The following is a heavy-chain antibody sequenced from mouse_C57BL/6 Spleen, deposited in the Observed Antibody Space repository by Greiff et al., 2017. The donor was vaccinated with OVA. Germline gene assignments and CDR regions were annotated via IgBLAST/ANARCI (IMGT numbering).Heavy chain of an antibody. CDR3: ARYPGYFDY. V-gene: IGHV1-50*01. CDR2: IDPSDSYT. J-gene: IGHJ2*01. CDR1: GYTFTSYW. Sequence: VQLQESGAELVKPGASVKLSCKASGYTFTSYWMQWVKQRPGQGLEWIGEIDPSDSYTNYNQKFKGKATLTVDTSSSTAYMQLSSLTSEDSAVYYCARYPGYFDYWGQGTTLTVSS.